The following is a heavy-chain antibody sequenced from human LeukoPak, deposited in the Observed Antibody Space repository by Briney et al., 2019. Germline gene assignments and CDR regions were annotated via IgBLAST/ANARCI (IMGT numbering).Heavy chain of an antibody. Sequence: GGSLRLSCAASGFTFSSYAMSWVRQAPGKGLEWVSAISGSGGSTYYADSVKGRFTISRDNSKNTLYLQMNSLRAEDTAVYYCARSRSGYSYDHAAFEIWGQGTVVTVSS. CDR3: ARSRSGYSYDHAAFEI. D-gene: IGHD5-18*01. CDR1: GFTFSSYA. J-gene: IGHJ3*02. V-gene: IGHV3-23*01. CDR2: ISGSGGST.